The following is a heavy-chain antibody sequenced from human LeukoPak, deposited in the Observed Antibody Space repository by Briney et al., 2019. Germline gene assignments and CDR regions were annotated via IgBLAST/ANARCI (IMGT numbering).Heavy chain of an antibody. D-gene: IGHD2-2*01. CDR3: AKEGRDIGYCSSTSCYYFDY. V-gene: IGHV3-43*01. CDR2: ISWDGGST. J-gene: IGHJ4*02. Sequence: GGSLRLSCAASGFTFDDYTMHWVRQAPGKGLEWVSLISWDGGSTYCADSVKGRFTISRDNSKNSLYLQMNSLRTEDTALYYCAKEGRDIGYCSSTSCYYFDYWGQGTLVTVSS. CDR1: GFTFDDYT.